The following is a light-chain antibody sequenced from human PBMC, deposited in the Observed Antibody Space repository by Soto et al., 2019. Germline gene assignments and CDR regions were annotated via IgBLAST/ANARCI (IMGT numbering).Light chain of an antibody. CDR2: GAS. CDR1: QSVRSN. V-gene: IGKV3-15*01. CDR3: HQYNTSPLT. Sequence: EIVMTQSPATLSVSPGDRVTLSCRASQSVRSNSAWYQQKPGQAPRLLIYGASLRATGIPARFSGSGYGTDFTLTINSLQSEDFAIYYCHQYNTSPLTFGGGTKVEIK. J-gene: IGKJ4*01.